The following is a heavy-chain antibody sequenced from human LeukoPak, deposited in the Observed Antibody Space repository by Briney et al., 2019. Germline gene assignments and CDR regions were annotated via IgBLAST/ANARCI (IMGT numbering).Heavy chain of an antibody. Sequence: GGSLRLSCAASGFTFSSYDMHWVRRATGKGLEWVSASGTAGDTYYPGSVKGRFTISRENAKNSLYLQMNSLRAGDTAVYYCARAYGGRFHYYYYGMDVWGQGTTVTVSS. CDR3: ARAYGGRFHYYYYGMDV. D-gene: IGHD2-15*01. V-gene: IGHV3-13*01. CDR2: SGTAGDT. CDR1: GFTFSSYD. J-gene: IGHJ6*02.